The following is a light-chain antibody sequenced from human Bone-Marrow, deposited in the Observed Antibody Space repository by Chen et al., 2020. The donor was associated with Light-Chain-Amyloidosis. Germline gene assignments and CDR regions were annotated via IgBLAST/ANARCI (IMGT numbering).Light chain of an antibody. J-gene: IGLJ3*02. CDR2: EVT. CDR3: CSYAGSRTRV. Sequence: QSALAQPASVSRSPGQSITISCTGTSSDVGTYNLVSWYQQHPGRAPKLMIYEVTKRPSGISDRFSGSKSGNTASLTISGLQAEDEADYYCCSYAGSRTRVFGGGTKLTVL. CDR1: SSDVGTYNL. V-gene: IGLV2-23*02.